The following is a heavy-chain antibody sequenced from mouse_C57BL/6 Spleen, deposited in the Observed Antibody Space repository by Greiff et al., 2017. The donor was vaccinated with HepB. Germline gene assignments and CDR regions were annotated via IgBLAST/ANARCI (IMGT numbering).Heavy chain of an antibody. V-gene: IGHV1-63*01. J-gene: IGHJ1*03. D-gene: IGHD1-1*01. CDR1: GYTFTNYW. CDR3: ARGDYYGSSYDWYFDV. Sequence: VKVVESGAELVRPGTSVKMSCKASGYTFTNYWIGWAKQRPGHGLEWIGDIYPGGGYTNYNEKFKGKATLTADKSSSTADMQFSSLTSEDSAIYYCARGDYYGSSYDWYFDVWGTGSTVTVSS. CDR2: IYPGGGYT.